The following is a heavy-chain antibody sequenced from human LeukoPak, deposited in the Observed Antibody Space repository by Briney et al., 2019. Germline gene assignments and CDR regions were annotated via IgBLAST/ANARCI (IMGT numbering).Heavy chain of an antibody. D-gene: IGHD3-22*01. V-gene: IGHV3-53*01. Sequence: PGGSLRLSCAASGFTVISNYMTWVRQAPGKGLEWVSVIYIGGSTDYADSVKGRFTISGDNSKNMVYLQMNSLRAEDTAVYYCARSSSAYYYEFDYWGQGTLVTVSS. J-gene: IGHJ4*02. CDR2: IYIGGST. CDR3: ARSSSAYYYEFDY. CDR1: GFTVISNY.